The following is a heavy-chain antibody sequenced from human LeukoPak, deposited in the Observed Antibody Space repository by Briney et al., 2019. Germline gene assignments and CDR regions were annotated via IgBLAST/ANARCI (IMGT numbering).Heavy chain of an antibody. V-gene: IGHV3-53*01. CDR3: ARDADYGGSPDAFDI. Sequence: GGSLRLSCAASGFTVSNNHMSWVRQAPGKGVNWVSIIYSGGTTYYADSVKGRFTISRDNSKNTLYLQMNSLRAKDTAVYYCARDADYGGSPDAFDIWGRGTIVTVSS. CDR2: IYSGGTT. CDR1: GFTVSNNH. J-gene: IGHJ3*02. D-gene: IGHD4-23*01.